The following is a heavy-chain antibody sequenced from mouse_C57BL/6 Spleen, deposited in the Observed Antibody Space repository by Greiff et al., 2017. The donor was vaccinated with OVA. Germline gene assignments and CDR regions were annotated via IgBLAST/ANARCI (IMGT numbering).Heavy chain of an antibody. Sequence: QVQLKEPGAELVRPGSSVKLSCKASGYTFTSYWMHWVKQRPIQGLEWIGNIDPSDSETHYNQKFKDKATLTVDKSSSTAYMQLSSLTSEDSAVYYCARNGVLRGYFDVWGTGTTVTVSS. CDR1: GYTFTSYW. CDR3: ARNGVLRGYFDV. CDR2: IDPSDSET. D-gene: IGHD1-1*01. V-gene: IGHV1-52*01. J-gene: IGHJ1*03.